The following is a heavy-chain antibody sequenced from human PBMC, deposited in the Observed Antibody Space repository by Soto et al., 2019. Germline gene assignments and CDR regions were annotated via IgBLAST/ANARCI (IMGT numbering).Heavy chain of an antibody. D-gene: IGHD2-2*01. CDR3: ARDSFRHQLLSFSYAFDI. V-gene: IGHV4-31*03. CDR1: GGSISSGGYY. Sequence: SETLSLTCTVSGGSISSGGYYWSWIRQHPGKGLEWIGYIYYSGSTYYNPSLKSRVTISVDKSKNQFSLKLSFVTAADTAVYYCARDSFRHQLLSFSYAFDIWGQGTMVT. J-gene: IGHJ3*02. CDR2: IYYSGST.